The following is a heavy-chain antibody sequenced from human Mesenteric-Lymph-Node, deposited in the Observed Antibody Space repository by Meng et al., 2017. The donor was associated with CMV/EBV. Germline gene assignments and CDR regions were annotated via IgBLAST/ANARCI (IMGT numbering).Heavy chain of an antibody. V-gene: IGHV4-59*01. CDR3: ARYLSANEVFDI. D-gene: IGHD1-1*01. CDR2: IFYSGST. CDR1: GDSIRSYY. J-gene: IGHJ3*02. Sequence: SETLSLTCTVSGDSIRSYYWGWIRQPPGKGLEWIGYIFYSGSTKYNPSLKSRVTISVDTSKSQTSLKLSSVTAADTAVYYCARYLSANEVFDIWGQGTMVTVSS.